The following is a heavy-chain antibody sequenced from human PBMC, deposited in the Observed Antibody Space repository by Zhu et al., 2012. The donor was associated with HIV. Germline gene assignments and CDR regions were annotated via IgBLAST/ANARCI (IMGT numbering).Heavy chain of an antibody. CDR1: GGSFTSNY. D-gene: IGHD1-1*01. CDR3: ARPSYNSPGAGAFDI. V-gene: IGHV4-34*01. J-gene: IGHJ3*02. CDR2: IYHSGGT. Sequence: QVRLEQWGAGLLKPSETLSLTCAVYGGSFTSNYWSRIRQPPGKGLEWIGEIYHSGGTIYNPSLKSRVTISIDTYKNQFSLKLSSVTAADTAVYYCARPSYNSPGAGAFDIWGQGTAITVSS.